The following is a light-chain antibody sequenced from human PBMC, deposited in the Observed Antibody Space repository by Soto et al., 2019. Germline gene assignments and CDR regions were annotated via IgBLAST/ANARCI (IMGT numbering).Light chain of an antibody. V-gene: IGKV3-11*01. CDR2: DAS. CDR1: QSVSSY. J-gene: IGKJ4*01. Sequence: EIVLTQSPATLSLSSGERATLSCRASQSVSSYLAWYQQKPGQAPRLLIYDASNRATGIPARFSGSGSETDFTLTISSLEPEDFAVYYCQQRSNWLTFGGGTKVDIK. CDR3: QQRSNWLT.